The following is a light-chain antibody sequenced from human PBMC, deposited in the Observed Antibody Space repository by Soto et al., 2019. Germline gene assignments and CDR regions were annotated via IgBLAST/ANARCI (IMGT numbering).Light chain of an antibody. CDR2: GAS. Sequence: EIMLTQSPSTLSVSPGERATLSCRASQSVSSNLAWYQQKPGQAPRLLIYGASTRTTGIPARFSGSGSGTEFTLTISSLQSEDFALYHCQQYDDWPTTFGQGTKVDIK. V-gene: IGKV3-15*01. J-gene: IGKJ1*01. CDR3: QQYDDWPTT. CDR1: QSVSSN.